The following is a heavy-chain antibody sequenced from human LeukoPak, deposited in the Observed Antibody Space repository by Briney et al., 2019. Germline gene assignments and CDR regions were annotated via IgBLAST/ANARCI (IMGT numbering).Heavy chain of an antibody. CDR3: ARVYDSSGYYLVNYYYYGMDV. D-gene: IGHD3-22*01. V-gene: IGHV1-18*01. CDR2: ISAYNGNT. Sequence: ASVKVSCKASGYTFTSYGISWVRQAPGQGLEWMGWISAYNGNTNYAQKLQGRVTMTTDTSTSRAYMELRSLRSDDTAVYYCARVYDSSGYYLVNYYYYGMDVWGQGTTVTVAS. J-gene: IGHJ6*02. CDR1: GYTFTSYG.